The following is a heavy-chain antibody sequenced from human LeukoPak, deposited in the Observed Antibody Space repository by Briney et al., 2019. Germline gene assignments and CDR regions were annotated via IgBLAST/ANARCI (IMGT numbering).Heavy chain of an antibody. J-gene: IGHJ4*02. CDR3: ARAPRAFSYDGSETAHFFDH. D-gene: IGHD3-22*01. V-gene: IGHV1-18*01. Sequence: ASVKVSCKASGYTFTSYGISWVRQAPGQGLEWMGWISAYNGNTNYAQKLQGRVTMTTDTSTSTAYMELTRLRSDDTGIYYCARAPRAFSYDGSETAHFFDHWGQGTLITVSS. CDR1: GYTFTSYG. CDR2: ISAYNGNT.